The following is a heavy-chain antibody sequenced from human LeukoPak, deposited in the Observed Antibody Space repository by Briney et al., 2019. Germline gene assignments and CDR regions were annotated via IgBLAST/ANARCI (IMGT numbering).Heavy chain of an antibody. CDR1: GFTFSTYW. J-gene: IGHJ4*02. D-gene: IGHD2-15*01. Sequence: GGSLRLSCAASGFTFSTYWMNWVRQAPGEGLEWVANIKQDGSEKYYVDSVKGRFTISRDNAKNSVYLQMNSLRAEDTAVYYCARARYCSGGSCYPSYYFDYWGQGTLVTVSS. V-gene: IGHV3-7*04. CDR3: ARARYCSGGSCYPSYYFDY. CDR2: IKQDGSEK.